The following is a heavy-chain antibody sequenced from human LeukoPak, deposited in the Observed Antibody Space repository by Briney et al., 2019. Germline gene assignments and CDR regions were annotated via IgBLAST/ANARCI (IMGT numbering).Heavy chain of an antibody. CDR3: ARGATTRIDY. CDR1: GFIFSSYS. CDR2: ISSSSSYI. D-gene: IGHD1-26*01. Sequence: GGSLRLSCAASGFIFSSYSMNWVRQAPGKGLEWVSSISSSSSYIYYADSVKGRFTISRDNAKNSLYLQMNSLRAEDTAVYYCARGATTRIDYWGQGTLVTVSS. V-gene: IGHV3-21*01. J-gene: IGHJ4*02.